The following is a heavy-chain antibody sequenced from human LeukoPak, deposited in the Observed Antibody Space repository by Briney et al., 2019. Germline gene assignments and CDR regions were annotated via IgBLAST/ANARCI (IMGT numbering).Heavy chain of an antibody. CDR1: GFTFSSYA. Sequence: PGGSLRLSCAASGFTFSSYAMSWVRQAPGKGLEWVSAISGSGGSTYYADSVKGRFTISRDNSKNTLYLQMNSLRAEDTAVYYCAKLQSWGYCSSTSCYRNDAFDIWGQGTMVTVSS. D-gene: IGHD2-2*01. CDR2: ISGSGGST. V-gene: IGHV3-23*01. J-gene: IGHJ3*02. CDR3: AKLQSWGYCSSTSCYRNDAFDI.